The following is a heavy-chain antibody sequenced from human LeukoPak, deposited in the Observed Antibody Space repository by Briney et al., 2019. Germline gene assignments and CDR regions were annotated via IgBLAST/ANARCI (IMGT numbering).Heavy chain of an antibody. CDR3: ARDVDYANPRHDY. CDR2: INLDGSQK. CDR1: GYSISSGYY. D-gene: IGHD4/OR15-4a*01. V-gene: IGHV3-7*01. J-gene: IGHJ4*02. Sequence: ETLSLTCTVSGYSISSGYYWGWIRQPPGKGLEWVANINLDGSQKYYVDSLKGRFTISRDNAKNSLYLQMNSLRAEDTAVYYCARDVDYANPRHDYWGQGTLVTVSS.